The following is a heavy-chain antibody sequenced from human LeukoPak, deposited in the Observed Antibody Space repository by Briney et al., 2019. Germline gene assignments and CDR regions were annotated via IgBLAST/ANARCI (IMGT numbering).Heavy chain of an antibody. CDR1: GVTFSTYW. Sequence: PGGSLRLSCAASGVTFSTYWMTWVRQAPGKGLEWVSGTGSTGVSTFYADSVKGRFTVSRDNSKNTLSLQMNSLRAEDTAVYYCAKDPGVVPAHYFDYWGQGTLVTVSS. V-gene: IGHV3-23*01. CDR2: TGSTGVST. D-gene: IGHD2-2*01. CDR3: AKDPGVVPAHYFDY. J-gene: IGHJ4*02.